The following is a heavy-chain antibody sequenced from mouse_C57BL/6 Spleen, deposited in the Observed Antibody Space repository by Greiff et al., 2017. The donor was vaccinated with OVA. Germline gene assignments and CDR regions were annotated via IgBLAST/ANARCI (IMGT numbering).Heavy chain of an antibody. J-gene: IGHJ3*01. V-gene: IGHV5-17*01. Sequence: EVMLVESGGGLVKPGGSLKLSCAASGFTFSDYGMHWVRQAPEKGLEWVAYISSGSSTNYYADTVKGRFTISRDNAKNTLFLQMTSLRSEDTAMYYCARPLGRGFAYWGQGTLVTVSA. CDR2: ISSGSSTN. CDR1: GFTFSDYG. CDR3: ARPLGRGFAY. D-gene: IGHD4-1*01.